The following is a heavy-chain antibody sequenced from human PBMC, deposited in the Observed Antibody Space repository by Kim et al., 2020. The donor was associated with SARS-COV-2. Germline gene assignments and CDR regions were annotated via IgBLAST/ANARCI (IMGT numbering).Heavy chain of an antibody. CDR2: IIPILGIA. D-gene: IGHD4-17*01. V-gene: IGHV1-69*04. CDR3: AREERGDYGGNSAVL. Sequence: SVKVSCKASGGTFSSYAISWVRQAPGQGLEWMGRIIPILGIANYAQKFQGRVTITADKSTSTAYMELSSLRSEDTAVYYCAREERGDYGGNSAVLWGQGTLVTVSS. CDR1: GGTFSSYA. J-gene: IGHJ4*02.